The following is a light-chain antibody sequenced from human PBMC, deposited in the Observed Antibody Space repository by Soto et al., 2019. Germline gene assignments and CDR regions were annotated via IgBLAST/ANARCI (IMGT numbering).Light chain of an antibody. V-gene: IGKV1D-13*01. CDR2: DAS. CDR3: QQFNNYPVT. Sequence: IQMTQSPSTLSASVGDRVTMTYLASQGISGALAWYQQKPGKAPKLLIYDASSLESGVPLRFSGSGSGTDFTLTISSLQPEDSASYYCQQFNNYPVTFGQGTRLEIK. CDR1: QGISGA. J-gene: IGKJ5*01.